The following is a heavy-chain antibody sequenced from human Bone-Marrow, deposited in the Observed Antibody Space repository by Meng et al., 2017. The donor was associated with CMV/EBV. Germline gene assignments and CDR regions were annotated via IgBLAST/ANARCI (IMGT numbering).Heavy chain of an antibody. J-gene: IGHJ5*02. CDR2: IIPILGIA. CDR1: GGTFSSYT. V-gene: IGHV1-69*02. CDR3: ARGYSSSPGWFDA. D-gene: IGHD6-6*01. Sequence: SVKVSCKASGGTFSSYTISWVRQAPGQGLEWMGRIIPILGIANYAQKFQGRVTITADKSPSTAYMELTSLRSEDTAVYYCARGYSSSPGWFDAWGQGTLVTVSS.